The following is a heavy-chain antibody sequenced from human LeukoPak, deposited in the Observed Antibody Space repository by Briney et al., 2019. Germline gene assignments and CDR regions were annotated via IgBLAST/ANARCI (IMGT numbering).Heavy chain of an antibody. D-gene: IGHD2-2*01. CDR2: IYYSGST. Sequence: PSETLSLTCTVSGGSISSYYWSWIRQPPGKGLEWIGHIYYSGSTNYNPSLKSRVTISVDTSKNQFSLKLSSVTAADTAVYYCARTYCSSTSCQEDWGQGTLVTVSS. CDR1: GGSISSYY. J-gene: IGHJ4*02. V-gene: IGHV4-59*12. CDR3: ARTYCSSTSCQED.